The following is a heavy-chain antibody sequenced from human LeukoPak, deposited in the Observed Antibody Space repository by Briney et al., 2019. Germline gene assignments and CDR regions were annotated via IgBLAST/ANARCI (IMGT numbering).Heavy chain of an antibody. CDR1: GGSISSGSYY. V-gene: IGHV4-61*02. J-gene: IGHJ4*02. Sequence: PSETLSLTCTVSGGSISSGSYYWSWIRQPAGKGLEWIGRIYTSGSTNYNPSLKSRVTTSVDTSKNQFSLKLSSVTAADTAVYYCAREGVVVTAIDYWGQGTLVTVSS. CDR2: IYTSGST. CDR3: AREGVVVTAIDY. D-gene: IGHD2-21*02.